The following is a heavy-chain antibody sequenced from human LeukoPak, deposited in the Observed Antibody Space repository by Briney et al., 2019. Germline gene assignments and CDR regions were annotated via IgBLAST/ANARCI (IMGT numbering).Heavy chain of an antibody. J-gene: IGHJ6*03. CDR1: GGSISSYY. D-gene: IGHD5-18*01. V-gene: IGHV4-59*01. CDR2: IDYSGST. CDR3: ARTTEGGYTYGYFYYYYMDV. Sequence: PSETLSLTCNVSGGSISSYYWSWIRQPPGKGLEWIGYIDYSGSTNYNPSLKSRVSISVDTSKNQFSLKLTSVTAADTAVYYCARTTEGGYTYGYFYYYYMDVWGKGTTVTISS.